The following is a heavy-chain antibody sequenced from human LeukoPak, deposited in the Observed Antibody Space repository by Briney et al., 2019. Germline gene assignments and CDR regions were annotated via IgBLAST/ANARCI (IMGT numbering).Heavy chain of an antibody. V-gene: IGHV1-18*04. CDR2: NSAYNDNT. D-gene: IGHD3-3*01. J-gene: IGHJ3*02. CDR1: GYTFTGYY. CDR3: ARTFYDFWSGFSNYDSFHI. Sequence: ASVKVSRKASGYTFTGYYMHWVRQAPGRGLEWMGWNSAYNDNTNYAQKFQGRVTMTTDTSTNTAYLELRSLTSDDTAVYYCARTFYDFWSGFSNYDSFHIWGQGTLVTVSS.